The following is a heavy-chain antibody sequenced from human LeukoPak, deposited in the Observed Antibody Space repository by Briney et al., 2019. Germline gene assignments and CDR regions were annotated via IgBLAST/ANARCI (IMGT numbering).Heavy chain of an antibody. CDR1: GFTFSSYG. CDR2: ISGSGGST. V-gene: IGHV3-23*01. CDR3: ARAGYSSTPWTYGIDV. J-gene: IGHJ6*02. D-gene: IGHD6-13*01. Sequence: GGSLRLSCAASGFTFSSYGMSWVRQPPGKGLEWVSAISGSGGSTHYADSVKGRFTISRDNSKNTLYLQMNSLRDEDTAAYFCARAGYSSTPWTYGIDVWGQGTTVIVSS.